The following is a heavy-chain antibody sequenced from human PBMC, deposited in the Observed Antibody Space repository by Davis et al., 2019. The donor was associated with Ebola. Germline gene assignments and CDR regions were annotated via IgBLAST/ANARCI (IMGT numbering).Heavy chain of an antibody. D-gene: IGHD3-3*01. V-gene: IGHV1-2*02. CDR3: ARGSGFWSGYFMAYFEY. J-gene: IGHJ4*02. CDR1: GYTFTGYY. CDR2: INPNAGNT. Sequence: ASVKVSCKASGYTFTGYYIHWVRQVPGQGLEWMGWINPNAGNTKYEQTFQGRVTMTRDTSTTTAYMELTGLRSDDTAVYYCARGSGFWSGYFMAYFEYWGQGTVVTV.